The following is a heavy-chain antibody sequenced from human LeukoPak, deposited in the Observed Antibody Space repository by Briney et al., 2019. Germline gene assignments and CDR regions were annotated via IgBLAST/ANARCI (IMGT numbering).Heavy chain of an antibody. J-gene: IGHJ4*02. Sequence: GGSLRLSCATSGFTFTTFWMHWVRQAPGKGLVWVSRINSDGSSTSYADSVKGRFTISRDNAKNTLYLQMNSLRAEDTAVYYCARDIDYYDSSGYSHWGQGTLVTVSS. CDR2: INSDGSST. D-gene: IGHD3-22*01. V-gene: IGHV3-74*01. CDR3: ARDIDYYDSSGYSH. CDR1: GFTFTTFW.